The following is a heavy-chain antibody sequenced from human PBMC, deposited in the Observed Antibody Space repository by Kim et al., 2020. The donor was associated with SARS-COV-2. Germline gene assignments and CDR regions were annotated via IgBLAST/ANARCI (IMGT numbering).Heavy chain of an antibody. J-gene: IGHJ4*02. CDR2: IYYSGST. CDR3: ARRSRSGYSYYFDY. CDR1: GGSISSSSYY. D-gene: IGHD3-22*01. Sequence: SETLSLTCTVSGGSISSSSYYWGWIHQPPGKGLEWIGSIYYSGSTYYNPSLKSRVTISVDTSKNQFSLKLSSVTAADTAVYYCARRSRSGYSYYFDYWGQGTLVTVSS. V-gene: IGHV4-39*01.